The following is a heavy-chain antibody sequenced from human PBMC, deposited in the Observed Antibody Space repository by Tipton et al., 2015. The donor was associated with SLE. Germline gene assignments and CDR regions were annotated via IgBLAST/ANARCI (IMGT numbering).Heavy chain of an antibody. Sequence: QLVQSGAEVKKPGASVKVSCKASGYTFTSYSISWVRQAPGQGLEWMGWINPHNGNRKYAQKFQGRVTMTTDTSMSTAYMEVTSLRSDDTAVYYCARSGYSYGPDAFDIWGQGTMVTVSS. CDR2: INPHNGNR. D-gene: IGHD5-18*01. CDR1: GYTFTSYS. V-gene: IGHV1-18*01. J-gene: IGHJ3*02. CDR3: ARSGYSYGPDAFDI.